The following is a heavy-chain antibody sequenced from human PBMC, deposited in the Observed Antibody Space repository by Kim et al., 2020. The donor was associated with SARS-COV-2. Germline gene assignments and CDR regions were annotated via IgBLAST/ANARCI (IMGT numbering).Heavy chain of an antibody. Sequence: GGSLRLSCAASGFTFSSYGMHWVRQAPGKVLEWVAVISYDGSNKYYADSVKGRFTISRDNSKNTLYVQMNSLRAEDTAVYYCAKELGYCSSTSCYDGPLDYSGQGTLVTVSS. D-gene: IGHD2-2*01. V-gene: IGHV3-30*18. CDR3: AKELGYCSSTSCYDGPLDY. CDR1: GFTFSSYG. J-gene: IGHJ4*02. CDR2: ISYDGSNK.